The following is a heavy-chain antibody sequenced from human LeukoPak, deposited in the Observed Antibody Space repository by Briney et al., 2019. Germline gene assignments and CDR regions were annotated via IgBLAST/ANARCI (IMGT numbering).Heavy chain of an antibody. CDR2: IKGYGSKK. CDR3: ARDSPEGNNWGSEPTFDY. Sequence: GGSLSLSCTAFGFTLSRYWMSWVRQAPGKGLEWVADIKGYGSKKYYADSVKGRFTISRDNAENSLYLQMNSLRAEDTAVYFCARDSPEGNNWGSEPTFDYWGQGILVTVSS. V-gene: IGHV3-7*04. D-gene: IGHD1-1*01. CDR1: GFTLSRYW. J-gene: IGHJ4*02.